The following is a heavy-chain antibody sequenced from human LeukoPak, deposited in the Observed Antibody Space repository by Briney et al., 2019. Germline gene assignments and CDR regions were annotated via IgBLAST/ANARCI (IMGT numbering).Heavy chain of an antibody. CDR3: ATDYMGYMDV. D-gene: IGHD4-11*01. CDR1: GGSITSYY. V-gene: IGHV4-4*09. J-gene: IGHJ6*03. CDR2: ISDGGSA. Sequence: SETLSLTCSVSGGSITSYYWSWIRQPPGKGLEWIGYISDGGSANYNPSLKSRVSISVDTSKNRFSLKLSSVTAADTAVYYCATDYMGYMDVWGKGTTVTVSS.